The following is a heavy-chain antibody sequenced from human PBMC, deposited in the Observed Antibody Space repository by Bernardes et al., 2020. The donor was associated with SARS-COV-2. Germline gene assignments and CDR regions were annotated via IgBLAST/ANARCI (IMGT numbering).Heavy chain of an antibody. CDR3: AKVLYPKHSDYDPRIVGVDV. D-gene: IGHD5-12*01. V-gene: IGHV3-23*01. J-gene: IGHJ6*04. Sequence: GGSLRLSCAVSGVTFSRYAMIWVRQAPGKGLGWVSSISGSGSGTYYADSVKGRFTISRDNSKSTLYLQMDSLRAEDTAIYYCAKVLYPKHSDYDPRIVGVDVWGEGTTVTVSP. CDR2: ISGSGSGT. CDR1: GVTFSRYA.